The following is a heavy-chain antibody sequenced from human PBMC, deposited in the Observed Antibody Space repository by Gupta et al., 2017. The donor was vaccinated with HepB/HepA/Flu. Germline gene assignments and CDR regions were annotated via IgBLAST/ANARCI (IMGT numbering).Heavy chain of an antibody. D-gene: IGHD3-10*01. CDR1: GGSISSGGYY. CDR2: IYYSGST. CDR3: ARGGGSGIQYYYYGMDV. Sequence: QVQLQESGPGLVKPSQTLSLTCTVSGGSISSGGYYWSWIRQHPGKGLEWIGYIYYSGSTYYNPSLKSRVTISVDTSKNQFSLKLSSVTAADTAVYYCARGGGSGIQYYYYGMDVWGQGTTVTVSS. V-gene: IGHV4-31*03. J-gene: IGHJ6*02.